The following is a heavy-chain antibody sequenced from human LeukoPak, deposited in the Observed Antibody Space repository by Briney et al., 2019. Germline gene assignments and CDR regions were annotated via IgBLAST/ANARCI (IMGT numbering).Heavy chain of an antibody. CDR1: SGSISSYY. V-gene: IGHV4-4*07. CDR2: IYSSGRS. D-gene: IGHD6-6*01. J-gene: IGHJ4*02. Sequence: SETLSLTCAVYSGSISSYYWSWIRQAAGKGLEWIGRIYSSGRSNYNTYLKRGVTISEETTKKQNTLKLNSVTAADTSVYYCARESYSSSYLFDFWGQGTLVTVSS. CDR3: ARESYSSSYLFDF.